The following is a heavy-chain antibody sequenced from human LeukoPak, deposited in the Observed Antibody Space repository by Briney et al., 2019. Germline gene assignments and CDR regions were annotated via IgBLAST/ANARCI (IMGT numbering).Heavy chain of an antibody. Sequence: GGSLRLSCAASGFTFSGYWMHWVRQAPGKGLVWVSRISSDGSSTRYADSVKGRFTISRDNAKNTVYLQMNSLRAEDTAVYYCTRWTVAPDYWGQGTLITVSS. D-gene: IGHD3/OR15-3a*01. V-gene: IGHV3-74*01. CDR3: TRWTVAPDY. CDR1: GFTFSGYW. J-gene: IGHJ4*02. CDR2: ISSDGSST.